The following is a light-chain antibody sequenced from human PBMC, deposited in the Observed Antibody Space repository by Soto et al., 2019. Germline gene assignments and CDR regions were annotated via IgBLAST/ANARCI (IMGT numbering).Light chain of an antibody. CDR2: LNSDGSL. J-gene: IGLJ3*02. CDR3: QTWGTGIWV. V-gene: IGLV4-69*01. Sequence: QLVLTQSPSASASLGASVKLTCSLSSEHSTYAIAWHQLQPEKGPRFLMKLNSDGSLNKGDGIPDRFSGSMSGAERYLTISSLQSDDEADYYCQTWGTGIWVFGGGTKVTVL. CDR1: SEHSTYA.